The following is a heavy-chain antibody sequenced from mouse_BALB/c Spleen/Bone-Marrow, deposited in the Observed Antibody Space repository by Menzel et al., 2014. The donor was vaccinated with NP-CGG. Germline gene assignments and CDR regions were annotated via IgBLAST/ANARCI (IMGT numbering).Heavy chain of an antibody. V-gene: IGHV4-1*02. CDR3: ARLYDYGWFAY. J-gene: IGHJ3*01. Sequence: EVQVVESGGGLMQPGGSLKLSCAASGFYFSAYWMSWVRQAPGKGLEWIGEINPDSRTINYTPSLKDKFIISRDNAKNTLYLQMSKVRSEDTALYYCARLYDYGWFAYWGQGTQVTVSA. D-gene: IGHD2-4*01. CDR2: INPDSRTI. CDR1: GFYFSAYW.